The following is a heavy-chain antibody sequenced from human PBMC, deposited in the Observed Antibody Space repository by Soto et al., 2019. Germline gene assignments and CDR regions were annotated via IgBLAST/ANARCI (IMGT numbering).Heavy chain of an antibody. V-gene: IGHV3-33*01. CDR3: ARDAGFSGSYFDN. CDR2: IWYDGSNK. J-gene: IGHJ4*02. D-gene: IGHD1-26*01. CDR1: GFTFSSYG. Sequence: GGSLRLSCAASGFTFSSYGMNWVRQAPGKGLEWVAVIWYDGSNKYYVDSVKGRFTISRDNSKNTLYLQMSSLRGEDTAVYYCARDAGFSGSYFDNWGQGTLVTVSS.